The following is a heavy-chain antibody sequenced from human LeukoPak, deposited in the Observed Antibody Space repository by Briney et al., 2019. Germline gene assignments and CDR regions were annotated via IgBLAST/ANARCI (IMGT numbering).Heavy chain of an antibody. V-gene: IGHV3-48*03. J-gene: IGHJ4*02. CDR3: AAKEGTRSDFDY. Sequence: GGSLRLSCAASGFTFSSYEMNWARQAPGKGLEGVSYISSSGSPVYYPDSVKGRFSISRDNAENSLYLQMNSLRVEDTAVYYCAAKEGTRSDFDYWGQGILVTVSS. D-gene: IGHD1-14*01. CDR1: GFTFSSYE. CDR2: ISSSGSPV.